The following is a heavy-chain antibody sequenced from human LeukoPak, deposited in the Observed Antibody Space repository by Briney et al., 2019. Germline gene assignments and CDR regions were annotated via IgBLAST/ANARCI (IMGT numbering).Heavy chain of an antibody. CDR2: IYHSGST. V-gene: IGHV4-38-2*02. CDR3: ARSDGGGIDY. D-gene: IGHD5-24*01. J-gene: IGHJ4*02. Sequence: SETLSLTCTVSGYSISSGYYWGWIRQPPGKGLEWIGSIYHSGSTYYNPSLKSRVTISVDTSKNQFSLKLSSVTAADTAVYYCARSDGGGIDYWGQGTLVTVSS. CDR1: GYSISSGYY.